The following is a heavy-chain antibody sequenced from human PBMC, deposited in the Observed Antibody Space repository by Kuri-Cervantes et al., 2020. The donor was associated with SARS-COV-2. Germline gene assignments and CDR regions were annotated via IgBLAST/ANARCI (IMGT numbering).Heavy chain of an antibody. J-gene: IGHJ5*02. Sequence: SETLSLTCTVSGGSISSYYWSWIRQPPGKGLEWIGYIYYSGSTNYNPSLKSRVTISVDTSKNQFSLKLSSVTAADTAVYYCARGHGHDFWSGTSFDPWGQGTLVTVSS. CDR2: IYYSGST. D-gene: IGHD3-3*01. CDR3: ARGHGHDFWSGTSFDP. CDR1: GGSISSYY. V-gene: IGHV4-59*12.